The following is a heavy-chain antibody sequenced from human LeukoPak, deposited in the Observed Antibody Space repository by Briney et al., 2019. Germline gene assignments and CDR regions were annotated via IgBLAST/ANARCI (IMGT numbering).Heavy chain of an antibody. CDR3: ARGQGIAARRFDY. CDR2: ISSSSSYI. J-gene: IGHJ4*02. D-gene: IGHD6-6*01. Sequence: PGGSLRLSCAASGFTFSSYSMNWVRQAPRKGLEWVSSISSSSSYIYYADSVKGRFTISRDNAKNSLYLQMNSLRAEDTAVYYCARGQGIAARRFDYWGQGTLVTVSS. V-gene: IGHV3-21*01. CDR1: GFTFSSYS.